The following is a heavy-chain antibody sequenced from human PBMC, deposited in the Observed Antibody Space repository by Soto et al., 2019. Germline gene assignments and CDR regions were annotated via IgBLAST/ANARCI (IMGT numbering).Heavy chain of an antibody. V-gene: IGHV6-1*01. CDR3: ARSGAKAAADLYC. J-gene: IGHJ4*02. Sequence: SQTLSFTCAISGESVSSNSAAWNWTRQSPSRGLEWLGRTYYRSKWYNDYAVSVKSRITINPDTSKNQFSLQLNSVTPEDTAVYFCARSGAKAAADLYCWGRGTLVTVSA. D-gene: IGHD6-13*01. CDR2: TYYRSKWYN. CDR1: GESVSSNSAA.